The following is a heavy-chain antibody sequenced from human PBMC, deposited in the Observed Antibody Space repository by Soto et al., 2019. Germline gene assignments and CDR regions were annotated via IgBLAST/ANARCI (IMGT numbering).Heavy chain of an antibody. J-gene: IGHJ6*03. CDR1: GYTFTSYD. D-gene: IGHD3-10*01. CDR3: AGFGVTMVRGVIMNYYYCYMDV. Sequence: QVQLVQSGAEVKKPGASVKVSCKASGYTFTSYDINWVRQATGQGLEWMGWMNPNSGNTGYAQKFQGRVTMTRNTTISTAYMELSSLRSEDRAVYYCAGFGVTMVRGVIMNYYYCYMDVWGKGTPVTVSS. CDR2: MNPNSGNT. V-gene: IGHV1-8*01.